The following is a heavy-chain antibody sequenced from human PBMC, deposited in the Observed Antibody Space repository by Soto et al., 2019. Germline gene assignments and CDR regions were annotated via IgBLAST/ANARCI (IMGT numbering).Heavy chain of an antibody. CDR2: INHSGST. CDR3: ARGMYSSSSLGWFDP. D-gene: IGHD6-6*01. Sequence: QVQLQQWGAGLLKPSETLSLTCAVYGGSFSGYYWSWIRQPPGKGLEWIGEINHSGSTNYNPSLKSRVTISVDTSKNQFSLKLSSVTAADTAVYYCARGMYSSSSLGWFDPWGQGTLVTVSS. CDR1: GGSFSGYY. J-gene: IGHJ5*02. V-gene: IGHV4-34*01.